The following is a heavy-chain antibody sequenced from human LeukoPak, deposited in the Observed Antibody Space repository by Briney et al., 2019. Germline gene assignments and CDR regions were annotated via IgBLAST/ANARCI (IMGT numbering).Heavy chain of an antibody. J-gene: IGHJ5*02. CDR2: INPNSGGT. CDR3: ARDYDFWSGSNWFDP. V-gene: IGHV1-2*04. CDR1: GYTFTGYY. D-gene: IGHD3-3*01. Sequence: ASVKVSCKASGYTFTGYYVHWVQQAPGQGLEWMGWINPNSGGTNYAQKFQGWVTMTRDTSISTAYMELSRLRSDDTAVYYCARDYDFWSGSNWFDPWGQGTLVTVSS.